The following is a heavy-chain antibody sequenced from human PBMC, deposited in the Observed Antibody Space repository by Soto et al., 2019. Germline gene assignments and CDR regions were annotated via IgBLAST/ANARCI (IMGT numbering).Heavy chain of an antibody. CDR2: IYPGDSDT. CDR3: ERQGDYYASGSYYKYYYYGMDV. V-gene: IGHV5-51*01. Sequence: PGEALKISCKCSGYSFTSYWIGWVRQMPGKGLEWMGIIYPGDSDTRYSPSFQGQVTISADKSISTAYLQWSSLKASDTAMYYCERQGDYYASGSYYKYYYYGMDVWGQGTTVTDSS. D-gene: IGHD3-10*01. J-gene: IGHJ6*02. CDR1: GYSFTSYW.